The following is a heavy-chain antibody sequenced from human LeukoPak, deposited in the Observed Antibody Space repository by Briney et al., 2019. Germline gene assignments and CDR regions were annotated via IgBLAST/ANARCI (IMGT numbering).Heavy chain of an antibody. Sequence: QTGGSLRLSCAASGFTFSSYGMHWVRQAPGKGLEWVAFIRYDGSNKYYANSVKGRFTISRDNSKNTLYLQMNSLRAEDTAVYYCARNYDSSGWILYYFDYWGQGTLVTVSS. CDR1: GFTFSSYG. V-gene: IGHV3-30*02. CDR2: IRYDGSNK. J-gene: IGHJ4*02. CDR3: ARNYDSSGWILYYFDY. D-gene: IGHD3-22*01.